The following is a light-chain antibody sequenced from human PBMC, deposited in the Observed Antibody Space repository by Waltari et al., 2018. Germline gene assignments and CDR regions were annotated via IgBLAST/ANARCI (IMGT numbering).Light chain of an antibody. CDR2: DAS. CDR1: QNVKTN. Sequence: EIVLTQFPATLSVSPGERVTLSCRASQNVKTNLGWYHQKPGQAPRVLINDASTRATGVPDRFSGSGSATDFTLTISGLQSEDVAIYYCQQYEAWPWTFGLGTRVEIK. V-gene: IGKV3-15*01. CDR3: QQYEAWPWT. J-gene: IGKJ1*01.